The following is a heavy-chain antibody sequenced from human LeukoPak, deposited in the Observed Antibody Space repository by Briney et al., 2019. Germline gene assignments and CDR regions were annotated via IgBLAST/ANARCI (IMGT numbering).Heavy chain of an antibody. J-gene: IGHJ3*02. CDR3: ASPRGYGNAFDI. D-gene: IGHD5-12*01. CDR2: ISSSSSYI. V-gene: IGHV3-21*01. CDR1: GFPFSSYW. Sequence: GGSLRLSCVASGFPFSSYWMTWVRQAPGKGLEWVSSISSSSSYIYYADSVKGRFTISRDNAKNSLYLQMNSLRAEDTAVYYCASPRGYGNAFDIWGQGTMVTVSS.